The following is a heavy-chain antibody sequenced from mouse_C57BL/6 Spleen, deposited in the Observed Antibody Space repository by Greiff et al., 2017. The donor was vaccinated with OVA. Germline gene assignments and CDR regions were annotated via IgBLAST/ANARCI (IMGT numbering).Heavy chain of an antibody. D-gene: IGHD2-4*01. CDR3: AIDYDYVPY. J-gene: IGHJ2*01. V-gene: IGHV1-74*01. CDR2: IHPSDSEP. CDR1: GYTFTSYW. Sequence: VQLQQPGAELVKPGASVKVSCKASGYTFTSYWLHWVKQRPGQGLEWIGRIHPSDSEPNYNQKFRGKATLTVDKPSSTAYMHLSSLTSEDSAVYYCAIDYDYVPYWGQGTTLTVSS.